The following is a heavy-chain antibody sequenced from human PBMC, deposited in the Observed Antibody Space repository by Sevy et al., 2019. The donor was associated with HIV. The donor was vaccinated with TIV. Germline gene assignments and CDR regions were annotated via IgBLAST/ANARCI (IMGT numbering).Heavy chain of an antibody. CDR2: ISYDGSRT. V-gene: IGHV3-30*04. Sequence: GGSLRLSCAASGFTFSDYTIHWVRQAPGKGLEWVAVISYDGSRTSYADSVKGRFTISRDNSKNTLFLQMNSLRVADTAVYYCTRVRGLLGWFDSWGQGTLATVSS. D-gene: IGHD3-10*01. J-gene: IGHJ5*01. CDR3: TRVRGLLGWFDS. CDR1: GFTFSDYT.